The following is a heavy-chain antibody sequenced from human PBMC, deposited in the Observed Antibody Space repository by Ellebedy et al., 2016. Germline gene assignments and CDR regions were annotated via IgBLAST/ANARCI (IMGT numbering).Heavy chain of an antibody. V-gene: IGHV4-39*07. CDR3: ARGIGDFWSGSSNWFDP. CDR1: GGSISSSSYY. Sequence: SETLSLXXTVSGGSISSSSYYWGWIRQPPGKGLEWIGSICYSGSTYYNRSHQRAATISVDTSKNQFSLKLSSVTAADTAVYYCARGIGDFWSGSSNWFDPWGQGTLVTVSS. D-gene: IGHD3-3*01. J-gene: IGHJ5*02. CDR2: ICYSGST.